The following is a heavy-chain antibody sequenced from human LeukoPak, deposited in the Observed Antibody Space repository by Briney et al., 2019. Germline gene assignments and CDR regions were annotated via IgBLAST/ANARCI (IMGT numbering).Heavy chain of an antibody. V-gene: IGHV4-30-4*08. CDR1: GGSISRGDYY. D-gene: IGHD6-19*01. Sequence: SETLSLTCTVSGGSISRGDYYWSWIRQPPGKGLEWIGYIYYSGSTYYNPSLKSRVTISVDTSKNQFSLKLRSVTAADTAVYYCARVSTSYSSGWSGVDYWGQGTLVTVSS. CDR3: ARVSTSYSSGWSGVDY. J-gene: IGHJ4*02. CDR2: IYYSGST.